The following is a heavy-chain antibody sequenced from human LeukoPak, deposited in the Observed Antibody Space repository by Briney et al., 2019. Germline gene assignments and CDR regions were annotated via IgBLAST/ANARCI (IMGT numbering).Heavy chain of an antibody. Sequence: AGGSLRLSCEVSGFTFSTYEMNWVRQAPGKGLEYLAYISHTGSPVYYADSVKGRFTISRDNAKNSLYLQMNSLRAEDTAIYYCARAGFLITFGGVISWGQGTLVTVSS. D-gene: IGHD3-16*02. J-gene: IGHJ5*02. V-gene: IGHV3-48*03. CDR3: ARAGFLITFGGVIS. CDR2: ISHTGSPV. CDR1: GFTFSTYE.